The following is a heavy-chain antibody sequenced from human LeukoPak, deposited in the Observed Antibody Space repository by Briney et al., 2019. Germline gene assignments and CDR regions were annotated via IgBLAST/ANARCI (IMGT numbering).Heavy chain of an antibody. D-gene: IGHD6-19*01. V-gene: IGHV1-69*04. CDR2: IIPILGIA. Sequence: SVKVSCKASGGTFSSYAISWVRQAPGQGLEWMGRIIPILGIANYAQKFQGRVTITADKSTSTAYMELSSLRSEDTAVYYCATEGPRDGHISLWYSSGWYSGWFDPWGQGTLVTVSS. J-gene: IGHJ5*02. CDR3: ATEGPRDGHISLWYSSGWYSGWFDP. CDR1: GGTFSSYA.